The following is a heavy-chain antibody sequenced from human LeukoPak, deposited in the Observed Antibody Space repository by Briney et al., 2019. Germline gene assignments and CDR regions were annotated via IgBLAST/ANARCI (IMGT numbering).Heavy chain of an antibody. J-gene: IGHJ4*02. V-gene: IGHV3-23*01. CDR1: GFTFSSYG. CDR2: ISGSGGST. Sequence: PGGSLRLSCAASGFTFSSYGMIWVRQAPGKGLEWVSGISGSGGSTYLADSVKGRFTISRDNSKNTLYLQMNSLRADDTAVYYCAKVALYSSGWNDYWGQGTLVTVSS. D-gene: IGHD6-19*01. CDR3: AKVALYSSGWNDY.